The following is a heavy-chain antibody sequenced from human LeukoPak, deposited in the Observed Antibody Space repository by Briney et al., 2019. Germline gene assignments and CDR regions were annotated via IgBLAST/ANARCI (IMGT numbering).Heavy chain of an antibody. CDR3: AKDILPSIAARPYFDY. D-gene: IGHD6-6*01. J-gene: IGHJ4*02. Sequence: GGSLRLSCAASGFTFSSYSMNWVRQAPGKGLEWVAFIRYDGSNKYYADSVKGRFTISRDNSKNTLYLQMNSLRAEDTAVYYCAKDILPSIAARPYFDYWGQGTLVTVSS. V-gene: IGHV3-30*02. CDR2: IRYDGSNK. CDR1: GFTFSSYS.